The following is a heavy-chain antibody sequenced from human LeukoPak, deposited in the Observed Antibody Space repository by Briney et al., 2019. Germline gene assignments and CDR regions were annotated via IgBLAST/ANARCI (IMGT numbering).Heavy chain of an antibody. V-gene: IGHV4-59*08. CDR2: IYYSGST. D-gene: IGHD5-18*01. CDR1: GGSISSYY. Sequence: SETLSLTCTVSGGSISSYYWSWIRQPPGKGLEWIGYIYYSGSTNYNPSLKSRVTISVDTSKNQFSLKLSSVTAADTAVYYCARHTGRGYSYGYSDYYYGMDVWGQGTTVTVSS. J-gene: IGHJ6*02. CDR3: ARHTGRGYSYGYSDYYYGMDV.